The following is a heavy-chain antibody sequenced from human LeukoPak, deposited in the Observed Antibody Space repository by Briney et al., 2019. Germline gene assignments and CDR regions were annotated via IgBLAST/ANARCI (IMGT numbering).Heavy chain of an antibody. CDR2: ISYDGSNK. D-gene: IGHD3-16*01. J-gene: IGHJ4*02. Sequence: GRSLRLSCAASGFTFSSCAMHWVRQAPGKGLEWVALISYDGSNKYYADSVKGRFTISRDNSKNTLYLQMNSLRAEDTAVYYCARELWGSSFDYWGQGTLVTVSS. CDR3: ARELWGSSFDY. CDR1: GFTFSSCA. V-gene: IGHV3-30-3*01.